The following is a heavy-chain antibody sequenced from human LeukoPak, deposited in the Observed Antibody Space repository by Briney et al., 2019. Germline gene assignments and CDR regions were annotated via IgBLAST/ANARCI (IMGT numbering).Heavy chain of an antibody. D-gene: IGHD2-15*01. Sequence: GGSLRLSCAASGFTFSSYSMNWARQAPGKGLEWVSSISSSSSYIYYADSVKGRFTISRDNAKNSLYLQMNSLRAEDTAVYYCARVKYCSGGSCYWDYYYYMDVWGKGTTVTVSS. CDR2: ISSSSSYI. J-gene: IGHJ6*03. CDR3: ARVKYCSGGSCYWDYYYYMDV. CDR1: GFTFSSYS. V-gene: IGHV3-21*01.